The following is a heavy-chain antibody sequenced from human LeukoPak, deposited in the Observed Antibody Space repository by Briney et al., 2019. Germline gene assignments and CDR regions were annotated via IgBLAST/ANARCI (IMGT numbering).Heavy chain of an antibody. Sequence: PSEALSLTCTVSGGSINNYYWNWIPQPPGKELEGRGNIYYSGSTNYNPSLKSRVTISVDTSKNQFSLKLSSVTAAGTAVYYCARERRGDYDDCGYLNWSDPWGQGTLVTVSS. D-gene: IGHD3-16*01. CDR2: IYYSGST. V-gene: IGHV4-59*01. CDR3: ARERRGDYDDCGYLNWSDP. CDR1: GGSINNYY. J-gene: IGHJ5*02.